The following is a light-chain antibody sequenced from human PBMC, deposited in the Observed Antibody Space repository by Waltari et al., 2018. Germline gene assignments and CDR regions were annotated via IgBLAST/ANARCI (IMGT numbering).Light chain of an antibody. V-gene: IGLV2-8*01. CDR3: SSYADSDNLV. J-gene: IGLJ3*02. Sequence: QSALTQPPSAPGSPGQSVTISSTGTSSDVGGYNSVSWYQQHPGKAPKLMIYEVTKRPSGVPDRFSGSKSGNTASLIVSGLQAEDEADYHCSSYADSDNLVFGGGTKLTVL. CDR2: EVT. CDR1: SSDVGGYNS.